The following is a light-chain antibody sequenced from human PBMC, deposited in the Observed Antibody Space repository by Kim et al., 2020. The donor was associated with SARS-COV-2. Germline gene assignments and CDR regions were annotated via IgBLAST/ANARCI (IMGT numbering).Light chain of an antibody. CDR2: AAS. V-gene: IGKV3-15*01. Sequence: VSPGDRATLSCRACESVSSNLAWYQQRPGQAPRLLMFAASTRAAGIPARFSGSGSGTEFTLTISSLQSEDLAVYYCHQYHNWPRTFGQGTKVDIK. J-gene: IGKJ1*01. CDR1: ESVSSN. CDR3: HQYHNWPRT.